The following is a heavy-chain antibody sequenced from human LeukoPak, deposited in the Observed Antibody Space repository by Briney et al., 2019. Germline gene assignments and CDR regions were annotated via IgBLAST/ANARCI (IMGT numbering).Heavy chain of an antibody. V-gene: IGHV5-51*01. J-gene: IGHJ4*02. D-gene: IGHD3-10*01. CDR1: GYSFTDYW. CDR3: ARHSPGWMVRPYCFDS. Sequence: GESLKISCKGSGYSFTDYWIAWVRQMPGKGLEWMGLVYPGDSDSRYNPSFRGQVTISVDKANSTAYLQWNSLKASDTAIYYCARHSPGWMVRPYCFDSWGQGTLVTVS. CDR2: VYPGDSDS.